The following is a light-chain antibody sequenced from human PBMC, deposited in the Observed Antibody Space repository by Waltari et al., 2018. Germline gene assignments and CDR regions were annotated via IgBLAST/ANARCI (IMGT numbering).Light chain of an antibody. V-gene: IGLV2-23*01. Sequence: QSALTQPASVSGSPGQSITISCTGTSRDVGWYNYVSWYQQYSDKAPKLMIYDASRRPAGVCTCFSGSTSGNSASLTITGLQDEDEADYYCCSHAGSSTHVRFGGGTKLTVL. CDR2: DAS. J-gene: IGLJ2*01. CDR3: CSHAGSSTHVR. CDR1: SRDVGWYNY.